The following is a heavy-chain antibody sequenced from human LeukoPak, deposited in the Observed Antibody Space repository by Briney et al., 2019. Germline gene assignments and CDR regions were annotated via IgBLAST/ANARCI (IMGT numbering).Heavy chain of an antibody. D-gene: IGHD5-12*01. CDR3: ARAGGGYERNYYYYGMDV. CDR1: GGTFSSYA. J-gene: IGHJ6*02. V-gene: IGHV1-69*13. CDR2: IIPIFSTA. Sequence: SVKVSCTASGGTFSSYAISWVRQAPGQGLEWMGGIIPIFSTANYAQKFQGRVTITADESTSTAYMELSSLRSEDTAVYYCARAGGGYERNYYYYGMDVWGQGTTVTVSS.